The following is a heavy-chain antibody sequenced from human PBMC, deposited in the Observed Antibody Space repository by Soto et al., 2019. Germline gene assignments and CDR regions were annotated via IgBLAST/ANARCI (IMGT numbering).Heavy chain of an antibody. J-gene: IGHJ6*03. CDR2: IYYSGST. CDR3: ARSPKKYSSPHYYMDV. CDR1: GGSISSYY. Sequence: PSETLSLTCTVSGGSISSYYWSWIRQPPGKGLEWIGYIYYSGSTNYNPSLKSRVTISVDTSKNQFSLKLSSVTAADTAVYYCARSPKKYSSPHYYMDVWGKGTTVTVSS. D-gene: IGHD6-6*01. V-gene: IGHV4-59*08.